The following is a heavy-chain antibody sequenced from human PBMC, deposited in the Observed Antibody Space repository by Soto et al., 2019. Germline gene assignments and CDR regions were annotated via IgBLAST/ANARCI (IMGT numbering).Heavy chain of an antibody. Sequence: GGSLRLSCAASGFTFSSYSMNWVRQAPGKGLEWVSYISSSSSTIYYADSVKGRFTISRENAKNSLYLQMKSLRDEDTAVYYCARNYHLWGSLAWLDPSGQGTMVTVYS. V-gene: IGHV3-48*02. CDR3: ARNYHLWGSLAWLDP. CDR1: GFTFSSYS. J-gene: IGHJ5*02. CDR2: ISSSSSTI. D-gene: IGHD7-27*01.